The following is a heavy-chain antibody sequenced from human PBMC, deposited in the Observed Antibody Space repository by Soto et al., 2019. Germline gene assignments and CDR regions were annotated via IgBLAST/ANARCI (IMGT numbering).Heavy chain of an antibody. CDR2: VSGSGNSGTGDRT. V-gene: IGHV3-23*01. CDR3: MRHERGIVEVFFVFCRRRTKTNDP. Sequence: GGSLRLSCAASGFTFSDYGMSWVRQAPGKGLEWVSGVSGSGNSGTGDRTYYADSVKGRFTISRDNSKNTPYLQMNSLRAEDKAVYYGMRHERGIVEVFFVFCRRRTKTNDP. D-gene: IGHD1-20*01. CDR1: GFTFSDYG. J-gene: IGHJ5*02.